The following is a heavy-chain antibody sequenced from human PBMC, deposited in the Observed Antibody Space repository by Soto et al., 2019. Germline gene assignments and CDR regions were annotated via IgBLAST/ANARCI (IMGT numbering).Heavy chain of an antibody. Sequence: EVQLVESGGGLVQPGGSLRLSCAASGFTFSSYWMSWVRQAPGTGLEWVGSIKHDAGETYYLDSVKGRFTVSRDNAKNPQYLQMDSLGVEDTAMYYCARDVVKRSYYDFWSGSLFWSQGSFVTVSS. CDR3: ARDVVKRSYYDFWSGSLF. V-gene: IGHV3-7*01. CDR2: IKHDAGET. CDR1: GFTFSSYW. D-gene: IGHD3-3*01. J-gene: IGHJ4*02.